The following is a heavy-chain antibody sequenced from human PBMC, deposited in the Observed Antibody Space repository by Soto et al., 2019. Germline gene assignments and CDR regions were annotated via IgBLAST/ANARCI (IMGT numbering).Heavy chain of an antibody. D-gene: IGHD2-8*01. CDR2: IIPIFGTA. CDR3: ARVYPSMHYHYGMDV. V-gene: IGHV1-69*13. Sequence: SVKVSCKASGGTFSGYAISWVRQAPGQGLEWMGGIIPIFGTANYAQKFQGRVTITADESTSTAYMELSSLRSEDTAVYYCARVYPSMHYHYGMDVWGQGTTVTVSS. CDR1: GGTFSGYA. J-gene: IGHJ6*02.